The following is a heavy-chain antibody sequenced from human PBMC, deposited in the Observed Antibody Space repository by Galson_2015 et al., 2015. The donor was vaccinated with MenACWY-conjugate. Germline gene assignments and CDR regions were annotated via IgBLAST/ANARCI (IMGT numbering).Heavy chain of an antibody. V-gene: IGHV3-30*03. J-gene: IGHJ4*02. D-gene: IGHD3-10*02. CDR3: ARYNYVYYFNY. Sequence: SLRLSCAASGFTFSSYDIHWVRQAPGKGLEWVAVMSHGGGFKFYADSVEGRFAISRDSSRNTLYLQMNGLRAEDMAVYYCARYNYVYYFNYWGQGTLVTVSS. CDR2: MSHGGGFK. CDR1: GFTFSSYD.